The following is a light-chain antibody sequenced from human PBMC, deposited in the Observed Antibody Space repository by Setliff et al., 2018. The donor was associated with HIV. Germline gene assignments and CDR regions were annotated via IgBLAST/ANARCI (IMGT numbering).Light chain of an antibody. Sequence: QSALVQPASVSGSPGQSITISCTGTTSDVGSYNLVSWYQQHPGKAPQLMIYEVTKRPSGVSNRFSGSKSGNTASLTISGLQAEDEADYYCCSYEGTLTLVFGGGTKVTVL. CDR2: EVT. CDR1: TSDVGSYNL. CDR3: CSYEGTLTLV. V-gene: IGLV2-23*02. J-gene: IGLJ3*02.